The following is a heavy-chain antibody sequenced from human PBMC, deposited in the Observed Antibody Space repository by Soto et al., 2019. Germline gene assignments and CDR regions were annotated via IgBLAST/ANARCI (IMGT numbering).Heavy chain of an antibody. CDR2: ISGSGGST. CDR3: AKERHSYSSSWYGRGGFDY. CDR1: GFTFSSYA. J-gene: IGHJ4*02. Sequence: GGSLRLSCAASGFTFSSYAMSWVRQAPGKGLEWVSAISGSGGSTYYADSVKGRFTISRDNSKNTLYLQMNSLRAGDTAVYYCAKERHSYSSSWYGRGGFDYWGQGTLVTVSS. V-gene: IGHV3-23*01. D-gene: IGHD6-13*01.